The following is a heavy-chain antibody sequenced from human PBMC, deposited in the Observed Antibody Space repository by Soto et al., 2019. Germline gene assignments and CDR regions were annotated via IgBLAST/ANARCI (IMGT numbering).Heavy chain of an antibody. V-gene: IGHV4-59*08. CDR2: VYYSGIT. D-gene: IGHD1-1*01. Sequence: QVQLQESGPGLVKPSETLSLTCTVSGGSISPYYWTWIRQPPGRGLEWIGYVYYSGITNYNPSLKSRVTMSVDTAKKQLSLKLSSVTAADTVVYYCARQRQRSLGLDPWGQGTLVTVSS. CDR3: ARQRQRSLGLDP. CDR1: GGSISPYY. J-gene: IGHJ5*02.